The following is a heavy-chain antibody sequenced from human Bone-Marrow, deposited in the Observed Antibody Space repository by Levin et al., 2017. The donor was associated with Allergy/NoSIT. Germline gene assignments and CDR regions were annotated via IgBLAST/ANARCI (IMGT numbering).Heavy chain of an antibody. V-gene: IGHV3-15*01. Sequence: GGSLRLSCEASGFRFTNAWMIWVRQTPGKGLEWVGRIRTKTDGGTADYAAPVKGRFTISRDDSKDILYLQMNSLQTEDTAVYYCVRDRECTSGSCYSFPAPRGDANFVLWGRGTLVTVSS. CDR2: IRTKTDGGTA. D-gene: IGHD2-15*01. CDR3: VRDRECTSGSCYSFPAPRGDANFVL. CDR1: GFRFTNAW. J-gene: IGHJ2*01.